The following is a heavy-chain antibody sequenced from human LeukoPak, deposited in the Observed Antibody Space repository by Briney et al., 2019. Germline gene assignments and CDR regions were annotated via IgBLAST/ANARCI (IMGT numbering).Heavy chain of an antibody. D-gene: IGHD2-15*01. Sequence: KSSETLSLTCTVSGGSISSYYWSWIRQPPGKGLEWIGNIYYSGTTNYNPSLQSRVTISVATSKNQFSLKLSSVTAADTALYYCARDRASAGGFDYWGQGTLVTVSS. CDR3: ARDRASAGGFDY. CDR2: IYYSGTT. V-gene: IGHV4-59*01. CDR1: GGSISSYY. J-gene: IGHJ4*02.